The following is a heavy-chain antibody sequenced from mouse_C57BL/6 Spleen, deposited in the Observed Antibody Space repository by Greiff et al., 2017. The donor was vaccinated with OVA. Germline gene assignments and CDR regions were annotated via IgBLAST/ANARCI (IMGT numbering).Heavy chain of an antibody. CDR2: INPSSGYT. V-gene: IGHV1-4*01. J-gene: IGHJ2*01. CDR1: GYTFTSYT. CDR3: AREGYHYFDY. Sequence: QVQLKESGAELARPGASVKMSCKASGYTFTSYTMHWVKQRPGQGLEWIGYINPSSGYTKYNQKFKDKATLTADKSSSTAYMQLSSLTSEDSAVYYCAREGYHYFDYWGQGTTLTVSS.